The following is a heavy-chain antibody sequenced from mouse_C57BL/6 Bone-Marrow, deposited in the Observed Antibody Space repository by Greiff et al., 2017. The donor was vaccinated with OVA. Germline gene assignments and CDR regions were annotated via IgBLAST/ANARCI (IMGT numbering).Heavy chain of an antibody. CDR2: ISDGGSYT. V-gene: IGHV5-4*03. Sequence: EVKLEESGGGLVKPGGSLKLSCAASGFTFSSYAMSWVRQTPEKRLEWVATISDGGSYTYYPDNVKGRFTISRDNAKNNLYLQMSHLKSEDTAMYYCAQESDGYDRGFAYWGQGTLVTVSA. D-gene: IGHD2-2*01. CDR1: GFTFSSYA. CDR3: AQESDGYDRGFAY. J-gene: IGHJ3*01.